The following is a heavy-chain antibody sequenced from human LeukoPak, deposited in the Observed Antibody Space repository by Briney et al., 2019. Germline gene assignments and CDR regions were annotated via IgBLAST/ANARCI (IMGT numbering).Heavy chain of an antibody. J-gene: IGHJ3*02. Sequence: PSETLSLTCTVSGGSISSYYWSWIRQPPGKGLEWIGYIYYSGSTNYNPSLKSRVTISVDTSKNQFSLKLSSATAADTAVYYCARENVLLWFGELLVAFDIWGQETMVTVSS. CDR1: GGSISSYY. CDR3: ARENVLLWFGELLVAFDI. D-gene: IGHD3-10*01. CDR2: IYYSGST. V-gene: IGHV4-59*01.